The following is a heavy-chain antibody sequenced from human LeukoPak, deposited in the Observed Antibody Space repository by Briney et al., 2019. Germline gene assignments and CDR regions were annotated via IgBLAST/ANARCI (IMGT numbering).Heavy chain of an antibody. Sequence: SETLSLTCTVSGGSISSSNYYWGWIRQPPGKGLEWVGSIYYTGSTYYNPSIKSRVTISVDTSKNQFSLKVSSVTAADTAVYYCASHYDSGGSPSAHWGQGTLVTVSS. CDR1: GGSISSSNYY. V-gene: IGHV4-39*01. CDR2: IYYTGST. J-gene: IGHJ4*02. D-gene: IGHD3-22*01. CDR3: ASHYDSGGSPSAH.